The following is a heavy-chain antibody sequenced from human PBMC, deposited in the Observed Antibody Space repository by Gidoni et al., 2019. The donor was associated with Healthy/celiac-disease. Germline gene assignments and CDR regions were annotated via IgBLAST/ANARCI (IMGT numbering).Heavy chain of an antibody. V-gene: IGHV3-33*01. D-gene: IGHD3-22*01. Sequence: SSYGMHWVRQAPGKGLEWVAVIWYDGSNKYYADSVKGRFTISRDNSKNTLYLQMNSLRAEDTAVYYCARGAGLSSSGTWIDWGQGTLVTVSS. CDR1: SSYG. CDR3: ARGAGLSSSGTWID. CDR2: IWYDGSNK. J-gene: IGHJ4*02.